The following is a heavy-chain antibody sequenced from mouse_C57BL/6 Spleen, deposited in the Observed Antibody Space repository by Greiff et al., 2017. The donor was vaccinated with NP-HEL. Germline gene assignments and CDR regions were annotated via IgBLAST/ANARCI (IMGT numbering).Heavy chain of an antibody. D-gene: IGHD3-2*02. CDR3: ARRSSGSYYFDY. Sequence: VQLQQSGPELVKPGASVKISCKASGYAFSSSWMNWVKQRPGKGIEWIGRIYPGDGDTNYNGKFKGKATLTADKSSSTAYMQLSSLTSEDSAVYFCARRSSGSYYFDYWGQGTTLTVSS. J-gene: IGHJ2*01. V-gene: IGHV1-82*01. CDR1: GYAFSSSW. CDR2: IYPGDGDT.